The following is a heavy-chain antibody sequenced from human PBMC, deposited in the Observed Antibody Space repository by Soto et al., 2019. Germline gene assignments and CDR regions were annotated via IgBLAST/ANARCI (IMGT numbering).Heavy chain of an antibody. CDR2: ISSRSDYI. V-gene: IGHV3-21*01. CDR3: TRGPRPISTGTGAY. Sequence: GGSLRLSCRASGFTFKGYTMNWVRQAPGKGLEWVSSISSRSDYIHYADSVRGRFTISRDNVNDTLYLQMNNLRAEDSGLYYCTRGPRPISTGTGAYWGQGTQVTVSS. J-gene: IGHJ4*02. D-gene: IGHD3-10*01. CDR1: GFTFKGYT.